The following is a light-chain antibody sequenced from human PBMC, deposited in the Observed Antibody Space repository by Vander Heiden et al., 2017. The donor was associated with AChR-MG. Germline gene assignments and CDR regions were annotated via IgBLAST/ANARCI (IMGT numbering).Light chain of an antibody. J-gene: IGKJ4*01. CDR2: DAS. CDR1: QSVRSY. CDR3: QQRSSWPLT. V-gene: IGKV3-11*01. Sequence: EIVLTQSPATPPLSPGERATLSCRASQSVRSYLAWYQQKPGQAPRLLIYDASNRATGIPARFSGSGSGTDFTLTISSLEPEDFGVYYCQQRSSWPLTFGGGTKVEIK.